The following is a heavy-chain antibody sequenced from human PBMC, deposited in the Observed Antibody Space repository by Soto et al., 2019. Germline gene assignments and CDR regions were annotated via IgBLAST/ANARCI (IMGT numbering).Heavy chain of an antibody. J-gene: IGHJ6*02. D-gene: IGHD2-21*02. CDR1: GFSLSTTGVG. Sequence: QITLKESGPTLVKPTQTLTLTCTFSGFSLSTTGVGVGWIRQPPGKALEWLALIYWDDDKRYNPSLNSRLTITQDTSKHQVVLAMTNMDPVDTATYYCVQSRCGGDCLQSYSSHSYYGLDVWGHGTTVTVSS. V-gene: IGHV2-5*02. CDR2: IYWDDDK. CDR3: VQSRCGGDCLQSYSSHSYYGLDV.